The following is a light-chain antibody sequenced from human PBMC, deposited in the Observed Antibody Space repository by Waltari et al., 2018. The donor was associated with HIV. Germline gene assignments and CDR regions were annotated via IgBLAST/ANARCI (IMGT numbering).Light chain of an antibody. J-gene: IGKJ3*01. CDR1: QSVSSF. CDR2: AAS. V-gene: IGKV3-11*01. Sequence: EVVLTQSPATLSLSPGERATLSCRASQSVSSFLAWYQQKPGQAPRLLIYAASNRATGIPARFSGSGSVTDFTLTISSLEPEDFALYFCQQRNHWPLTFGPGTRVDIK. CDR3: QQRNHWPLT.